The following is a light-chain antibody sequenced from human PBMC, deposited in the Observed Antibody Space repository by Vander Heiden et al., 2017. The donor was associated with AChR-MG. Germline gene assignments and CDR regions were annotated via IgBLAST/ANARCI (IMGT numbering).Light chain of an antibody. CDR1: QSIKTY. CDR2: GAY. CDR3: QQFNNYPLT. V-gene: IGKV1D-13*01. J-gene: IGKJ4*01. Sequence: AIQLTQYPSSLSASVGARATITCRASQSIKTYLAWYQQKPGQAPQLLIYGAYTLESGVPARFSGSGSGTDFTLTISSLQPEDVATYYCQQFNNYPLTFGGGTKVEI.